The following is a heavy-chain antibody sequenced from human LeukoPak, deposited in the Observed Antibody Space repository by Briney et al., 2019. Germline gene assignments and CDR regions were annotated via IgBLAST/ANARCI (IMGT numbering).Heavy chain of an antibody. V-gene: IGHV4-34*01. CDR1: GGSFRGYY. D-gene: IGHD3-3*01. Sequence: SETLSLTCAVYGGSFRGYYWSWIRQPPGKGLEWIGEANHSGRTNYNPSLKSRVTISVDTSKNQFSLKLSSVTAADTAVYYCARHGVPWNAFDIWGQGTMVTVSS. CDR3: ARHGVPWNAFDI. J-gene: IGHJ3*02. CDR2: ANHSGRT.